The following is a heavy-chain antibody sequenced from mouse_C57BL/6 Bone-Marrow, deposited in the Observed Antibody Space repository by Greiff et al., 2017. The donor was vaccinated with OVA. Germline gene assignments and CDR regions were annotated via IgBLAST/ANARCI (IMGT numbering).Heavy chain of an antibody. CDR1: GYTFTDYY. CDR3: ARRFLYYDPYYFDY. Sequence: EVQLQQSGPELVKPGASVKISCKASGYTFTDYYMNWVKQSHGKSLEWIGDINPNNGGTSYNQKFKGKATLTVDKSSSTAYMELRSLTSEDSAVYYCARRFLYYDPYYFDYWGQGTTLTVSS. V-gene: IGHV1-26*01. D-gene: IGHD2-4*01. J-gene: IGHJ2*01. CDR2: INPNNGGT.